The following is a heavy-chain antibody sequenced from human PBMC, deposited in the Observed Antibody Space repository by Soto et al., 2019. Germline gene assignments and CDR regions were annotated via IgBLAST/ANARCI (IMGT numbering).Heavy chain of an antibody. Sequence: PGGSLRLSCAASGFTFSSYAMSWVRQAPGKGLEWVSAISGSGGSTYYADSGKGRFTISRDNSKNTLYLQMNSLRAEDTAVYYCAKDYDILTGYYTPRGFDYWGQGTLVTVSS. CDR3: AKDYDILTGYYTPRGFDY. V-gene: IGHV3-23*01. CDR1: GFTFSSYA. J-gene: IGHJ4*02. D-gene: IGHD3-9*01. CDR2: ISGSGGST.